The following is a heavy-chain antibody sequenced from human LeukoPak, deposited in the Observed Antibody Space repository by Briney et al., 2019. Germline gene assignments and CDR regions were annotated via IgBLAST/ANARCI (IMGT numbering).Heavy chain of an antibody. CDR2: IKTETDGGTT. CDR1: GFTFNSAW. D-gene: IGHD3-3*01. V-gene: IGHV3-15*01. CDR3: TWSGLKIES. J-gene: IGHJ4*02. Sequence: GGSLRLSCAASGFTFNSAWMSWVRQAPGKGLEWVAQIKTETDGGTTDYAAPVKGRFTISRDGSKNMVFLQMNSLKTDDTALYYCTWSGLKIESWGQGTLVTVSS.